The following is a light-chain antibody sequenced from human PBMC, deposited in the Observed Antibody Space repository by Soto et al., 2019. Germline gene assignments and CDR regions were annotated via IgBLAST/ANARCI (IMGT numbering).Light chain of an antibody. CDR2: GAF. V-gene: IGKV1-17*03. CDR1: QGINDN. Sequence: DIQMTQSPSSMSASVGDRVTITCRASQGINDNLAWFQQKPGQVPKRLIYGAFSLQRGVPSRFSGSGSGTEFTLTISSLQPEDFATYYCQQYNGYSRTFGLGTKVDIK. J-gene: IGKJ1*01. CDR3: QQYNGYSRT.